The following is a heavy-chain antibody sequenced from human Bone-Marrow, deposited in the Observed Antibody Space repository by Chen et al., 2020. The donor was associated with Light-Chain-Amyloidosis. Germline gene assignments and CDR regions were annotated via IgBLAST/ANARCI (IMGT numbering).Heavy chain of an antibody. Sequence: EVQLEQSGPEVKKPGESLKISCKGSGYTFRNYWIGWVRQMPGKGLEWMGVIYPDDSDARYSPSFEGQVTISADKSIPTAYLQWRSLKASDTAMYYCARRRDGYNFDYWGQGTLVTVSS. D-gene: IGHD5-12*01. CDR2: IYPDDSDA. V-gene: IGHV5-51*01. J-gene: IGHJ4*02. CDR1: GYTFRNYW. CDR3: ARRRDGYNFDY.